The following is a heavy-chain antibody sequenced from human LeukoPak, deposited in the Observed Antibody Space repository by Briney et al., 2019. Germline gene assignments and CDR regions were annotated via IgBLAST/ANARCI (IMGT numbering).Heavy chain of an antibody. V-gene: IGHV3-21*01. CDR1: GFTFSSHS. J-gene: IGHJ4*02. CDR2: ISNSGDYI. Sequence: GGSLRLSCAASGFTFSSHSMNWVRQAPGKGLKWVSSISNSGDYIYYIDSVKGRFTISRDNAKNSLYLQMNSLRAEGTAVYYCARDTAVSDFDSWGQGTLVTVSS. CDR3: ARDTAVSDFDS. D-gene: IGHD4-23*01.